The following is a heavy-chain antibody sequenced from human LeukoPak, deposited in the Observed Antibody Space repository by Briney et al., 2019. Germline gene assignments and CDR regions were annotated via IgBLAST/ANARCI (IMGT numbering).Heavy chain of an antibody. CDR2: IKQDGGEK. D-gene: IGHD1-14*01. CDR3: ARKGSRRPSPEGV. CDR1: GFTFTNYW. J-gene: IGHJ4*02. Sequence: PGGSLRLSCAASGFTFTNYWMSWVRQAPGKGLEWVADIKQDGGEKYYVDSVKGRFTISRDNAKNSLYLQMNSLRAEDTAVYYCARKGSRRPSPEGVWGQGTLVTASS. V-gene: IGHV3-7*03.